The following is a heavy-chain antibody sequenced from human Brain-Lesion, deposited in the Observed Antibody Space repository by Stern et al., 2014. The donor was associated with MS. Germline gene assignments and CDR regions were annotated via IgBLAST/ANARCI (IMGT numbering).Heavy chain of an antibody. Sequence: VQLVQSGAEVKKPGASVTVSCKVSGYTLTELSMHWVRQAPRKGLEWMGGFDPEDGETIYAEKFQGRFTMTEDTSTDTAYMELSSLRSEDTAVYYCATLSPGAGGNYYRHFDYWGQGTLVTVSS. V-gene: IGHV1-24*01. CDR2: FDPEDGET. J-gene: IGHJ4*02. CDR1: GYTLTELS. CDR3: ATLSPGAGGNYYRHFDY. D-gene: IGHD1-26*01.